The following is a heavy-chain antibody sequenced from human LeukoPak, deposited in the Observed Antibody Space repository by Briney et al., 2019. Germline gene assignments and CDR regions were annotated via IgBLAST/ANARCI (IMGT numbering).Heavy chain of an antibody. D-gene: IGHD6-6*01. Sequence: GGSLRLSCAASGFTFSSYVMHWVRQASGKGLEWVAIISYDGSNEYYADSVKGRFTISRDNSKNTLCLQMNSLRAADTAVYYCARDKGTSYLSFFDYWGQGTLVTVSS. CDR3: ARDKGTSYLSFFDY. CDR1: GFTFSSYV. V-gene: IGHV3-30*04. J-gene: IGHJ4*02. CDR2: ISYDGSNE.